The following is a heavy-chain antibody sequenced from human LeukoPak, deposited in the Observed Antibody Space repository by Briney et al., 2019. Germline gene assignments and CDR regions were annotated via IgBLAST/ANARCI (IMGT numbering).Heavy chain of an antibody. J-gene: IGHJ4*02. V-gene: IGHV3-33*01. CDR2: IWYDGSNK. D-gene: IGHD3-3*01. CDR1: GFTFSSYG. CDR3: ARGSGYDHFDY. Sequence: PGRSLRLSCAASGFTFSSYGMHWVRQAPGKGLEWVAVIWYDGSNKYYADSVKGRFTISRDNSKNTLYLQMNSLRAEDTAVYYCARGSGYDHFDYWGQGTLVTVSS.